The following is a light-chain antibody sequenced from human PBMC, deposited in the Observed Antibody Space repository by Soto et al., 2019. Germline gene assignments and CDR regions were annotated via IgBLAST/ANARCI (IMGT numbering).Light chain of an antibody. CDR1: SSDVGGYNY. Sequence: QAVLTQPASVSGSPGQSITISCTGTSSDVGGYNYVSWYQQHPGKAPKFMIYDVSNRPSGVSNRFSGSKSGNTASLTISGLQAEDEAVYYCCSYKNSNTCQIVFGTGTKVTVL. CDR3: CSYKNSNTCQIV. CDR2: DVS. J-gene: IGLJ1*01. V-gene: IGLV2-14*01.